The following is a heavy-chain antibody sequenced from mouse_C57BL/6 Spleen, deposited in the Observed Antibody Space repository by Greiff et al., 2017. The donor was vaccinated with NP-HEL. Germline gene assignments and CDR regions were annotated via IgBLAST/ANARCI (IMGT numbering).Heavy chain of an antibody. CDR3: ARDDTTVAFDY. V-gene: IGHV5-4*01. CDR1: GFTFSSYA. D-gene: IGHD1-1*01. Sequence: EVQLVESGGGLVKPGGSLKLSCAASGFTFSSYAMSWVRQTPEKRLEWVATISDGGSYTYYPDNVKGRFTISRDNAKNNLYLQMSHLKSEDTAMYYCARDDTTVAFDYWGQGTTLTVSS. CDR2: ISDGGSYT. J-gene: IGHJ2*01.